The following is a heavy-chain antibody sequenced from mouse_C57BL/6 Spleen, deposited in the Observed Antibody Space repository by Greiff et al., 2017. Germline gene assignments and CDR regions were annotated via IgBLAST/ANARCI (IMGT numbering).Heavy chain of an antibody. CDR3: SRWRYFDS. J-gene: IGHJ2*01. V-gene: IGHV1-61*01. CDR1: GYTFTSYW. CDR2: IYPSDSET. Sequence: VQLQQPGAELVRPGSSVKLSCKASGYTFTSYWMDWVKQRPGQGLEWIGNIYPSDSETHYNQKFKDKATLTVDKSSSTAYMQLSSLTSEDSAVYYCSRWRYFDSWGPGTTLTFSS.